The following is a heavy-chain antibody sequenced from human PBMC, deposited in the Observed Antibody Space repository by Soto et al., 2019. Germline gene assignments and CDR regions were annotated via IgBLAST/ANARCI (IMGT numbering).Heavy chain of an antibody. Sequence: QVQLVESGGGVVQPGRSLRLSCVASGFTFSSYGMHWVRQAPGKGLEWVAVIWYDGSNKHYADSVKGRFTISRDNSKNTLYLHMNSLRAEDTAVYYCARDQDYHFDYWGQGTLVTVSS. V-gene: IGHV3-33*01. D-gene: IGHD4-17*01. CDR3: ARDQDYHFDY. J-gene: IGHJ4*02. CDR2: IWYDGSNK. CDR1: GFTFSSYG.